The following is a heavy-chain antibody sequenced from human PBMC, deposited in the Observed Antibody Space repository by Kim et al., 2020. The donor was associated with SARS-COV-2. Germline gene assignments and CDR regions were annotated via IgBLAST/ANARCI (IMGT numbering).Heavy chain of an antibody. CDR2: IYHSGST. CDR3: ARLAAAGAGGIDY. CDR1: GGSISSSNW. J-gene: IGHJ4*02. V-gene: IGHV4-4*02. Sequence: SETLSLTCAVSGGSISSSNWWSWVRQPPGKGLEWIGEIYHSGSTNYNPSLKSRVTISVDKSKNQFSLKLSSVTAADTAVYYCARLAAAGAGGIDYWGQGTLVTVSS. D-gene: IGHD6-13*01.